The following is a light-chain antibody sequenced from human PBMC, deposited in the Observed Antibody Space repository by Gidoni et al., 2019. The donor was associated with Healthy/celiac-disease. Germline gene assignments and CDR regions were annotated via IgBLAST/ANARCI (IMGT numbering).Light chain of an antibody. CDR2: RNN. J-gene: IGLJ2*01. V-gene: IGLV10-54*04. CDR1: SNNVGNQG. CDR3: SAWDSSLSARV. Sequence: QAGLPQPPSVSKGLRQTATLPCTGNSNNVGNQGAAWLQQHQGHPPKLLSYRNNNRPSGISERFSASRSGNTASLTITGLQPEDEADYYCSAWDSSLSARVFGGGTKLTVL.